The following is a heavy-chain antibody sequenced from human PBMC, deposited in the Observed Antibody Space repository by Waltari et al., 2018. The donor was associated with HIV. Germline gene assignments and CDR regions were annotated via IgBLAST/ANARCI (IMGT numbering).Heavy chain of an antibody. CDR1: GYRVTTYW. Sequence: VQLVQSGTEVKKPGESLTISCKASGYRVTTYWLAWVRQRPGKGLEWMGICDPGDSETRYSPAFEGQVTITVDKSIATAYLQWSSLKASDSAVYYWARPGLAYCGGDCYYHFWGQGTLVSVSS. CDR2: CDPGDSET. J-gene: IGHJ4*02. V-gene: IGHV5-51*01. D-gene: IGHD2-21*02. CDR3: ARPGLAYCGGDCYYHF.